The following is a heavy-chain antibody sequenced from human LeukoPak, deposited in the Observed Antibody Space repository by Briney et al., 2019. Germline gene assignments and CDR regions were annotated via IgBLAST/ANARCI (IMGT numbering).Heavy chain of an antibody. V-gene: IGHV3-74*01. D-gene: IGHD3-9*01. CDR3: TRDLMDYDVSTGMHHYYMDV. CDR2: INGDGRNI. J-gene: IGHJ6*02. Sequence: GGSLRLSCAASGFTFSSYWMHWVRQAPGKGLVWVSRINGDGRNINYADSVRGRFTISRDNAKNTLYLQMNTLRVEDTAVYYCTRDLMDYDVSTGMHHYYMDVWGQGTTVTVSS. CDR1: GFTFSSYW.